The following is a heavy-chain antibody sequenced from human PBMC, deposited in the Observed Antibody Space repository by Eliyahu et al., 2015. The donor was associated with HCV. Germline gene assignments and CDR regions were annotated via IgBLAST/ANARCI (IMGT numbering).Heavy chain of an antibody. CDR3: ARGPYASPRGNCFDP. CDR2: IYNDGSST. CDR1: GFTFTNYW. Sequence: EVQLVESGGGVVQPGGSLRXSXAASGFTFTNYWMHWVRQXPGKGVVWVSRIYNDGSSTTYADSVKGRFTISRDNTKNMLFLQMNSLKLEDTAVYYCARGPYASPRGNCFDPWGQGTLVTVSS. D-gene: IGHD3-10*01. J-gene: IGHJ5*02. V-gene: IGHV3-74*01.